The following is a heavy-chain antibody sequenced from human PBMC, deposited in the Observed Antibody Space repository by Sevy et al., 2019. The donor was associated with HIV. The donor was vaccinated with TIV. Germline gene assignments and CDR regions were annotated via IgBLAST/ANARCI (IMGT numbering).Heavy chain of an antibody. CDR2: ISWDGGST. D-gene: IGHD3-10*01. J-gene: IGHJ1*01. Sequence: GGSLRLSCAASGFTFDDYTMHWVRQAPGKGLEWVSLISWDGGSTYYADSVKGRFTISRDNSKNSLYLQMNSLRTEDTALYYCAKDGDSGEYFQHWGQGTLVTVSS. CDR3: AKDGDSGEYFQH. CDR1: GFTFDDYT. V-gene: IGHV3-43*01.